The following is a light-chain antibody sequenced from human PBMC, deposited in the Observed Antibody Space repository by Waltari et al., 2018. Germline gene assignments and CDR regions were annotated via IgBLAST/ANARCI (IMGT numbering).Light chain of an antibody. V-gene: IGLV1-44*01. CDR1: TSNIASNN. CDR2: RNS. Sequence: QSGLPQSPSVSGTPGQRVTISCSGSTSNIASNNVNWYQQFPGTAPKLLIYRNSERPSGVPDRFSGSKSGTSASLAISGLQSEDEAEYYCSAWDDSVHVFGTGTRVTVL. J-gene: IGLJ1*01. CDR3: SAWDDSVHV.